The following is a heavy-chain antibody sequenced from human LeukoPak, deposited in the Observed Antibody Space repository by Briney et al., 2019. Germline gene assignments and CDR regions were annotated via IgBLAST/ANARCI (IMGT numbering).Heavy chain of an antibody. CDR1: GGSLSGYY. CDR3: ARVAAAGIYYYYGMDV. V-gene: IGHV4-34*01. D-gene: IGHD6-13*01. CDR2: INDSGST. Sequence: SETLSLTCAVYGGSLSGYYWSWIRHPPGKGLVCIGEINDSGSTNYNPSLKSRVTISVDTSKNQLSLKLSSVTAADTAVYYCARVAAAGIYYYYGMDVWGQGTTVTVSS. J-gene: IGHJ6*02.